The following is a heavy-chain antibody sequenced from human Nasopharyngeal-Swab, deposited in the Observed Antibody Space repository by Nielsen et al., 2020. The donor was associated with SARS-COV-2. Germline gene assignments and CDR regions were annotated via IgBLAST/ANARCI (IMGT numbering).Heavy chain of an antibody. D-gene: IGHD2-8*01. J-gene: IGHJ6*02. CDR1: GFTFATYA. CDR3: AKWMGVFMVYAVLGGLDV. Sequence: GESLKISCAASGFTFATYALTWVRQAPGKGLHSVSTISGSGDRAYYADSVKGRFTISRDNSKNTLFLQMNSLTTEDTAVYYCAKWMGVFMVYAVLGGLDVWGQGTTVTVSS. CDR2: ISGSGDRA. V-gene: IGHV3-23*01.